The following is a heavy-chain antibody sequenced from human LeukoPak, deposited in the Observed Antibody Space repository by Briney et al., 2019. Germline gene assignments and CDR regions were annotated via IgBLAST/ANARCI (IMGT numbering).Heavy chain of an antibody. D-gene: IGHD6-13*01. J-gene: IGHJ4*02. V-gene: IGHV3-72*01. CDR3: TRVRSSSWSGSYFDY. CDR1: GFTFSDHY. CDR2: TRNRATRYTT. Sequence: GGSLRLSCAASGFTFSDHYMDWVRQAPGKGLEWVGRTRNRATRYTTEYAASVKGRFSISRDDSKNSLYLQMNSLETEDTAVYYCTRVRSSSWSGSYFDYWGQGTLVTVSS.